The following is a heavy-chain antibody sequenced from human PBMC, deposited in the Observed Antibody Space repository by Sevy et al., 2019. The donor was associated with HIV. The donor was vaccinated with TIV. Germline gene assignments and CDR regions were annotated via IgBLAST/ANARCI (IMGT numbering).Heavy chain of an antibody. J-gene: IGHJ2*01. Sequence: SETLSLTYTVSGGSISSGGYCWSWIRQHPGKGLEWIGYIYYSGSTYYNPSLKSRVTISVDTSKNQFSLKLSSVTAADTAVYYCARSPSRYFDLWGRGTLVTVSS. V-gene: IGHV4-31*03. CDR3: ARSPSRYFDL. CDR2: IYYSGST. CDR1: GGSISSGGYC.